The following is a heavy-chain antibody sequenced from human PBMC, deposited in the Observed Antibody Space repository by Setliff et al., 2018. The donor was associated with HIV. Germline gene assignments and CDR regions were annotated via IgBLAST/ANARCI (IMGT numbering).Heavy chain of an antibody. J-gene: IGHJ5*02. Sequence: PSETLSLTCTVSGGYISSGSHYWRWIRQPAGKGLEWIGHIYTSGFSNYNPSLKSRFTISRDNSRNIVYLQMYSLRIEDTAVYYCAKGIKWLAPWGQGTPVTVSS. V-gene: IGHV4-61*09. CDR1: GGYISSGSHY. CDR3: AKGIKWLAP. CDR2: IYTSGFS. D-gene: IGHD2-15*01.